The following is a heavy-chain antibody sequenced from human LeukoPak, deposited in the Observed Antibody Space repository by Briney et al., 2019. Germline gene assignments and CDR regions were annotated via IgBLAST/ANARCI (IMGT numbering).Heavy chain of an antibody. CDR2: IKQDGSEK. CDR3: ARGFYFDP. Sequence: PGGSLRLSCGASGFIFSNYWMSWVRQAPGKGLEWVANIKQDGSEKYYVDSVKGRFTISRDNAKNSLYLQMNSLRAEDTAVYYCARGFYFDPWGQGTLVTVSS. CDR1: GFIFSNYW. V-gene: IGHV3-7*01. J-gene: IGHJ4*02.